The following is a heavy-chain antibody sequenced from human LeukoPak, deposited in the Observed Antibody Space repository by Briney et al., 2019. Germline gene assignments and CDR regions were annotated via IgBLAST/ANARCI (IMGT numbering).Heavy chain of an antibody. CDR3: ALIFGVGSDAFDI. CDR2: ISYDVSNK. D-gene: IGHD3-3*01. V-gene: IGHV3-30*01. Sequence: SGGSLTLSCAASGFTFSSYAMHWVRQAPGKGLEWVAVISYDVSNKYYADSEKGRFTISRDNSKNTLYLQMNSLRAEDTAVYYCALIFGVGSDAFDIWGQGTMVTVSS. J-gene: IGHJ3*02. CDR1: GFTFSSYA.